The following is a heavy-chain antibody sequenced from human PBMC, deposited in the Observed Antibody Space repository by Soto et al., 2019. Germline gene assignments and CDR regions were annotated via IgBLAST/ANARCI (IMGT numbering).Heavy chain of an antibody. CDR2: ISSSSSYI. V-gene: IGHV3-21*01. CDR3: ARKRGIGYCSSTSCVPVYYYYGMEV. J-gene: IGHJ6*02. CDR1: GFTFSSYS. Sequence: PWGSLRLSCAASGFTFSSYSMNWVRQGPGKGLEWVSSISSSSSYIYYADSVKGRFTISRDNAKNSLYLQMNSLRAEDTAVYYCARKRGIGYCSSTSCVPVYYYYGMEVWGQGTTVTVSS. D-gene: IGHD2-2*01.